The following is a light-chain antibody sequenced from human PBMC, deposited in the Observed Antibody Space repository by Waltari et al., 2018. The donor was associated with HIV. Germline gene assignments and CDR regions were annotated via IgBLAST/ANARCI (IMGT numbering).Light chain of an antibody. CDR3: AAWDDSLNGPV. CDR1: TSNIGSNT. Sequence: QSVLTQPPSASGTPGQRVTISCSGSTSNIGSNTINWYQQLPGTAPKLLIYSNNQRPSGVPDRFSGSKSGTSASLVISGLQSEDEADYSCAAWDDSLNGPVFGGGTKLTVL. CDR2: SNN. V-gene: IGLV1-44*01. J-gene: IGLJ3*02.